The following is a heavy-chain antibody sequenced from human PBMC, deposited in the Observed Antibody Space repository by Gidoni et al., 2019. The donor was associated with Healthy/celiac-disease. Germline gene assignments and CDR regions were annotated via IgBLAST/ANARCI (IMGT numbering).Heavy chain of an antibody. CDR1: GGTFSSYT. Sequence: QVQMVQSGAEVKKPGSSVKVSCKASGGTFSSYTISWVRHAPGQGLEWMGRIIPILGIANYAQKFQGRVTITADKSTITAYMELSSLRSEGTAVYYCARTGIAADVDYWGQGTLVTVSS. CDR3: ARTGIAADVDY. D-gene: IGHD6-13*01. V-gene: IGHV1-69*02. CDR2: IIPILGIA. J-gene: IGHJ4*02.